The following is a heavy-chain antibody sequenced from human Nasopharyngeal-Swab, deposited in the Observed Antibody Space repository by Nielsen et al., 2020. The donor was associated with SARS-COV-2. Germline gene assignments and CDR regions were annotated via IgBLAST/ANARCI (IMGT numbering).Heavy chain of an antibody. CDR3: ARVWQDFYNWFDP. Sequence: WIRQPPGKGLEWIGYIYYSGSTYYNPSLKSRVTISVDKSKNQFSLKLSSVTAADTAVYYCARVWQDFYNWFDPWGQGTLVTVSS. J-gene: IGHJ5*02. V-gene: IGHV4-30-4*01. D-gene: IGHD2/OR15-2a*01. CDR2: IYYSGST.